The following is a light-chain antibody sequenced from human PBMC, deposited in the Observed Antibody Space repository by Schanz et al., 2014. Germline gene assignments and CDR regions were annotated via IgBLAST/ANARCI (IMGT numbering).Light chain of an antibody. V-gene: IGKV3-20*01. CDR3: QQYDNSLPWT. CDR2: DAS. Sequence: EIVLTQSPGTLSLSPGETATLSCRASQSVSSYLAWYQQKPGQAPRLLIYDASNRATGVPDRFSGRASGSDLTLTISRLEPEDFAMYYCQQYDNSLPWTFGRGTKVEIK. J-gene: IGKJ1*01. CDR1: QSVSSY.